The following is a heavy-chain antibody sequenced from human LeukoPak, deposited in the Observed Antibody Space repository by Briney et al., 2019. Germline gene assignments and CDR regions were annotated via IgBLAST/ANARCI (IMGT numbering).Heavy chain of an antibody. Sequence: GGSLRLSCAASGFTFSSYSMNWVRQAPGKGLEGVFSISSSSSYKYYADSVKGRFTISRYNAKNSLDLQMNSRSGEDTAVYYCAVKGYDFWSGNDVVIAIRGQGTLVTVPS. CDR2: ISSSSSYK. V-gene: IGHV3-21*01. CDR1: GFTFSSYS. D-gene: IGHD3-3*01. CDR3: AVKGYDFWSGNDVVIAI. J-gene: IGHJ4*02.